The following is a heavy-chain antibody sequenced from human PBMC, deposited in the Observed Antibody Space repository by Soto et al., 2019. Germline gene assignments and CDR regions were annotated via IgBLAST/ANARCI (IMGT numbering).Heavy chain of an antibody. V-gene: IGHV3-23*01. CDR2: ITSAGST. CDR3: AKTDKFHSQSSGWANRFDS. CDR1: GFXFSNXA. J-gene: IGHJ4*02. Sequence: EVQLLESGGDLAQPGGSLRLICAXSGFXFSNXAMTWVRQSPGKGLEWVSTITSAGSTFYGDTVKGRFTISRDNSKSTLYLQMNSLGAEDTAVYYCAKTDKFHSQSSGWANRFDSWGQGTLVTVSS. D-gene: IGHD6-19*01.